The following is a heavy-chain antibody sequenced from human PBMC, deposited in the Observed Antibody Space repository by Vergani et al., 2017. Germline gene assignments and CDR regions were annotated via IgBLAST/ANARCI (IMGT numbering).Heavy chain of an antibody. J-gene: IGHJ4*02. D-gene: IGHD2-2*01. Sequence: QVQLVESGGGVVQPGRSLRLSCAASGFTFSSYGMHWVRQAPGKGLEWVAVIWYDGSNKYYADSVKGRFTISRDNSKNTLYLQMNSLRAEDTAVYYCARVVAYCSSTSCQPPDDWGQGTLVTVSS. CDR2: IWYDGSNK. CDR3: ARVVAYCSSTSCQPPDD. CDR1: GFTFSSYG. V-gene: IGHV3-33*08.